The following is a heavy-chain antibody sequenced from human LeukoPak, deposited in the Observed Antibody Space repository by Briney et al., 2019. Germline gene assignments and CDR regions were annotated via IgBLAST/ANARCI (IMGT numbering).Heavy chain of an antibody. CDR3: QKTAYEILTGSYDY. D-gene: IGHD3-9*01. Sequence: TDTLYLICTVTGGSISTSSYYWGWISQPPGNGLEWIVSIYYSGNTYYTPALEIRVTISVDTSKNQFSLKLSSVTAADTVFFFKQKTAYEILTGSYDYWGQGTLVTVSS. J-gene: IGHJ4*02. CDR1: GGSISTSSYY. V-gene: IGHV4-39*01. CDR2: IYYSGNT.